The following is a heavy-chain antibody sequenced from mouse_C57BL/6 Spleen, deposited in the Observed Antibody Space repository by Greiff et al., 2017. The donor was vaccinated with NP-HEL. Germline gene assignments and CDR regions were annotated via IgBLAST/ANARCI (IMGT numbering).Heavy chain of an antibody. CDR1: GFTFSSYA. CDR2: ISDGGSYT. V-gene: IGHV5-4*01. CDR3: AREGQLY. D-gene: IGHD1-3*01. Sequence: EVQGVESGGGLVKPGGSLKLSCAASGFTFSSYAMSWVRQTPEKRLEWVATISDGGSYTYYPDNVKGRFTISRDNAKNNLYLQMSHLKSEDTAMYYCAREGQLYWGQGTLVTVSA. J-gene: IGHJ3*01.